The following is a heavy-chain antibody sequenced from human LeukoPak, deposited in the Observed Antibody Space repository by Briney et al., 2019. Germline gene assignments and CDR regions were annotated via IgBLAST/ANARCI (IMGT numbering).Heavy chain of an antibody. CDR1: GYTFTSYD. D-gene: IGHD3-10*01. CDR3: ARVYRRTMVRGVIIRDYYFDY. Sequence: GASVKVSCKASGYTFTSYDINWVRQATGQGLEWMGWMNPNSGNTGYAQKFQGRVTMTRNTSISTAYMELSSLRSEDTAVYYCARVYRRTMVRGVIIRDYYFDYWGQGTLVTVSS. CDR2: MNPNSGNT. J-gene: IGHJ4*02. V-gene: IGHV1-8*01.